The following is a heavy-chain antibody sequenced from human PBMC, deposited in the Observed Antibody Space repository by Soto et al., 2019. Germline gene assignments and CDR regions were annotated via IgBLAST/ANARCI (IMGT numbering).Heavy chain of an antibody. Sequence: GGSLRLSCAASGFTFSSYWMSWVRQAPGKGLEWVANIKHDGSEKYYVDSVKGRFTISRDNARNSLYLQMNSLRAEDTAVYYCARNLIAAAGYDAFDIWGQGTMVTVSS. CDR1: GFTFSSYW. V-gene: IGHV3-7*01. CDR3: ARNLIAAAGYDAFDI. J-gene: IGHJ3*02. D-gene: IGHD6-13*01. CDR2: IKHDGSEK.